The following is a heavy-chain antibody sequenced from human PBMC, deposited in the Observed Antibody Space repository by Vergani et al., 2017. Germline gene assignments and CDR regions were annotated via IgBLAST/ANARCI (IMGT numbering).Heavy chain of an antibody. CDR3: TGVWYYDSIAYWAY. CDR1: GYTFTSYY. CDR2: INPSAGST. D-gene: IGHD3-22*01. J-gene: IGHJ4*02. Sequence: QVQLVQSGPEVKKPAASVKVSCTASGYTFTSYYMHWVRQGPGQGLEWMGIINPSAGSTSYAQKFQGRATMTRDTSTSTVYMELSSLRSEYTAVYYCTGVWYYDSIAYWAYWGQGTLVTVSS. V-gene: IGHV1-46*03.